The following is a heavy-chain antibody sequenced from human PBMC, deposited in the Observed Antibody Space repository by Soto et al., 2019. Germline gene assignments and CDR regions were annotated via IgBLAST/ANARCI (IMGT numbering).Heavy chain of an antibody. D-gene: IGHD6-6*01. Sequence: SGPTLVNPTQTLTLTCTFSGFSLSTSGMCVSWIRQPPGKALEWLARIDWDDDKYYSTSLKTRLTISKDTSKNQVVLTMTNMDPVDTATYYCARLVVSLDYYGTAVSGKGTTVPLSS. CDR3: ARLVVSLDYYGTAV. V-gene: IGHV2-70*11. J-gene: IGHJ6*04. CDR1: GFSLSTSGMC. CDR2: IDWDDDK.